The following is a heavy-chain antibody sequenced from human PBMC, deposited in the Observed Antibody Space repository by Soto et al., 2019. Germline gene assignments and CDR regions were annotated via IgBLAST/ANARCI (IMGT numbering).Heavy chain of an antibody. V-gene: IGHV4-59*11. D-gene: IGHD2-15*01. Sequence: SETLSLTCTVSGGSITSHYWSWIRQPPGKGLEWLAYVHNSGRTNYNPSLKSRVTISVDTSKNQFSLKLSSVTAADTAVYYCARETCSDGSCHYDYWGLGTLVAVSS. J-gene: IGHJ4*01. CDR3: ARETCSDGSCHYDY. CDR2: VHNSGRT. CDR1: GGSITSHY.